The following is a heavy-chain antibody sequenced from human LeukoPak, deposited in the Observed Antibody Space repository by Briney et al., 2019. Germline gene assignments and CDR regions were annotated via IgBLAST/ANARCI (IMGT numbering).Heavy chain of an antibody. J-gene: IGHJ4*02. CDR2: IYHSGST. D-gene: IGHD3-22*01. CDR3: ARVRTYYYDSSGPLLDY. V-gene: IGHV4-38-2*01. Sequence: SETLSLTCAVSGYSISSGYYWGWIRQPPGKGLEWIGSIYHSGSTYYNPSLKSRVTISVDTSKNQFSLKLSSVTAADTAVYYCARVRTYYYDSSGPLLDYWGQGTLVTVSS. CDR1: GYSISSGYY.